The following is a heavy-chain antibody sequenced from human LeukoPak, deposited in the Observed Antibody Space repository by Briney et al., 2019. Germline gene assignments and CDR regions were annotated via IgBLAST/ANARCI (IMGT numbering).Heavy chain of an antibody. CDR2: INHSGST. CDR3: ARARRSSSPWRQDEYFQH. D-gene: IGHD6-13*01. V-gene: IGHV4-34*01. CDR1: GGSFSGYY. J-gene: IGHJ1*01. Sequence: SETLSLTCAVYGGSFSGYYWSWIRQPPGKGLEWIGEINHSGSTNYNPSLKSRVTISVDTSKNQFSLKLSSVTAADTAVYYCARARRSSSPWRQDEYFQHWGQGTLVTVSS.